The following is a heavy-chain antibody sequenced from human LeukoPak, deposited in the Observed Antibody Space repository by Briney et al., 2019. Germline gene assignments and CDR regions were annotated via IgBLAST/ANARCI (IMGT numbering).Heavy chain of an antibody. D-gene: IGHD3-10*01. V-gene: IGHV1-18*01. Sequence: ASVRVSCKASGYTFTNYGISWIRQAPGQGLEWMGWISAYHGSTNYAQKLLGRVTMTRDTSTNTAYMDLTSLSSDDTAVYYCARAVTIFVNHASGSGAYHYYMDVWGKGTTVTISS. CDR2: ISAYHGST. CDR3: ARAVTIFVNHASGSGAYHYYMDV. J-gene: IGHJ6*03. CDR1: GYTFTNYG.